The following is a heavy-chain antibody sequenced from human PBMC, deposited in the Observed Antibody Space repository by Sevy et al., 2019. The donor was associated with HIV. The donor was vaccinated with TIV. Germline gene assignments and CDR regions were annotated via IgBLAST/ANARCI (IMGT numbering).Heavy chain of an antibody. J-gene: IGHJ6*03. Sequence: GGSLRLSCAASGFTFSSYSMNWVRQAPGKGLEWVSSISSSSSYIYYADSVKGRFTISRDNAKNSLYLQMNSLRAEDMAVYYCAREYCSGGSCSDYYYYYMDVWGKGTTVTVSS. CDR2: ISSSSSYI. V-gene: IGHV3-21*01. CDR1: GFTFSSYS. D-gene: IGHD2-15*01. CDR3: AREYCSGGSCSDYYYYYMDV.